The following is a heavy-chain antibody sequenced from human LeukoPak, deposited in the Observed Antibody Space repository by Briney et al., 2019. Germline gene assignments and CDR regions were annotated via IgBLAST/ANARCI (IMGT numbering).Heavy chain of an antibody. CDR2: IIPIFGTA. J-gene: IGHJ1*01. Sequence: ASVKVSSKAFVGTSRSYPISGLGQAPGQGLEGMGGIIPIFGTANYAQKFQGRVTITADKSTSTAYMELSSLRSEDTAVYYCAGVDSSSPAEHWGQGSLVTVSS. CDR3: AGVDSSSPAEH. V-gene: IGHV1-69*06. CDR1: VGTSRSYP. D-gene: IGHD6-13*01.